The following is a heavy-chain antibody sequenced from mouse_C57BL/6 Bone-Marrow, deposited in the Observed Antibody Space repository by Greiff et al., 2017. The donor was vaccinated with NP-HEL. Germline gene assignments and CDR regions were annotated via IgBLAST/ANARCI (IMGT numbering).Heavy chain of an antibody. CDR1: EYEFPSHD. J-gene: IGHJ3*01. V-gene: IGHV5-2*01. CDR3: ARQDYYGSSYGDWFAY. D-gene: IGHD1-1*01. CDR2: INSDGGST. Sequence: EVQRVESGGGLVQPGESLKLSCESTEYEFPSHDMSWVRQTPEKRLELVAAINSDGGSTYYPDTMERRFIISRDNTKKTLYLQMSSLRSEDTGLYYCARQDYYGSSYGDWFAYWGQGTLVTVSA.